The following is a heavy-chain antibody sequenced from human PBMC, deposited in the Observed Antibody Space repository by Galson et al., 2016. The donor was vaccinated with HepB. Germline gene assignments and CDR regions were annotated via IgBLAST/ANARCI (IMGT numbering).Heavy chain of an antibody. Sequence: SVKVSCKASGYTLSFYYMHWVRQAPGQGLEWMGIINPSGGNFTSYAPKFQGRVTMTRDTSTRTVYMELSSLRSGDTAVYYCARGADSGYDLGGYWGQGTLVTVSA. D-gene: IGHD5-12*01. J-gene: IGHJ4*02. CDR1: GYTLSFYY. CDR3: ARGADSGYDLGGY. V-gene: IGHV1-46*01. CDR2: INPSGGNFT.